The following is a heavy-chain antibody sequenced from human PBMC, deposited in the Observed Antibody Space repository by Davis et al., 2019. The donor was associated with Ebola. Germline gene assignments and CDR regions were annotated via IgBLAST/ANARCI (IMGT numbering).Heavy chain of an antibody. CDR3: TRRYCSSPSCTPYY. CDR1: GFTFSNYA. V-gene: IGHV3-23*01. Sequence: GESLKISCAASGFTFSNYAMSWVRQAPGEGLEWVSGISASGADIKYADSVKGRFSISRDNSKNTLYLQMNSLRAEDTAVYYCTRRYCSSPSCTPYYWGQGTLVTVSS. CDR2: ISASGADI. D-gene: IGHD2-2*01. J-gene: IGHJ4*02.